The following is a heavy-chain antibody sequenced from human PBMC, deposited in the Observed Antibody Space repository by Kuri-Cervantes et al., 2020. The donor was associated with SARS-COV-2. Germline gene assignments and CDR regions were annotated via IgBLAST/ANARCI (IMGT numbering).Heavy chain of an antibody. CDR2: IYYNGST. CDR1: GGSISSDY. CDR3: ARSGSGTNYGMDV. D-gene: IGHD3-10*01. Sequence: SETLSLTCTVSGGSISSDYWSWIRQPPGQGLEWIGYIYYNGSTNYNPSLKSRVTISVDTSKNQFSLKLSSVTAADTAVYYCARSGSGTNYGMDVWGQGTTVTVSS. V-gene: IGHV4-59*12. J-gene: IGHJ6*02.